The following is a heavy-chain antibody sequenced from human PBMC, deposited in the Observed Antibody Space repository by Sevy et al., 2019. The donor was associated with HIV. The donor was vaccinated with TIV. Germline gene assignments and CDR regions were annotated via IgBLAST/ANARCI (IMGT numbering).Heavy chain of an antibody. CDR1: GFTFSANW. CDR3: AHETFDRFES. V-gene: IGHV3-7*01. CDR2: IKADGSDK. Sequence: GGSLRLSCAASGFTFSANWMNWVRQAPGKGLEWVANIKADGSDKHYVDSVEGRFTISRDNAKNILFLQMNSLRVEDTAVYYCAHETFDRFESWGQGTLVTVSS. D-gene: IGHD3-16*01. J-gene: IGHJ4*02.